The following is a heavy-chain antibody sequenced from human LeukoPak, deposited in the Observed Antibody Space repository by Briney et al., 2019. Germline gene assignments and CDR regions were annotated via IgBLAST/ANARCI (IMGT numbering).Heavy chain of an antibody. Sequence: GGSLRLSCAASGFTFSSYAMSWVRQAPGKGLEWVGRIKSKTDGGTTDYAAPVKGRFTISRDDSKNTLYLQMNSLKTEDTAVYYCTTEEWELQGDYWGQGTLVTVSS. J-gene: IGHJ4*02. D-gene: IGHD1-26*01. CDR1: GFTFSSYA. CDR2: IKSKTDGGTT. V-gene: IGHV3-15*01. CDR3: TTEEWELQGDY.